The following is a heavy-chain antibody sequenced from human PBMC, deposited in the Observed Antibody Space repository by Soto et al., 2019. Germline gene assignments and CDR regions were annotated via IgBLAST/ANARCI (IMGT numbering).Heavy chain of an antibody. CDR1: A. CDR3: SIFTATSTSDIYALSLRDPLPMFVDY. CDR2: MSYDGTNT. D-gene: IGHD3-10*02. V-gene: IGHV3-30-3*01. Sequence: AIPYARLGPKKGLEWVAAMSYDGTNTYYADSLKGRFTISRDNSKNTLFLQMSSLTADDSAVYYCSIFTATSTSDIYALSLRDPLPMFVDY. J-gene: IGHJ4*01.